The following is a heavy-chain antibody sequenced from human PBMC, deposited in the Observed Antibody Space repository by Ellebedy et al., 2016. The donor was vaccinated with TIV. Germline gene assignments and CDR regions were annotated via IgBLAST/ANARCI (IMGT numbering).Heavy chain of an antibody. D-gene: IGHD1-26*01. J-gene: IGHJ4*02. Sequence: AASVKVSCKASGGTFNFSPISWVRQAPGQGLEWMGRIIPALNITNYAQKFQGRVTITADKSTSTAFMELNSLRSEDTAVYYCARDGGSYSDFDYWGQGTLVTVSS. CDR3: ARDGGSYSDFDY. CDR1: GGTFNFSP. V-gene: IGHV1-69*04. CDR2: IIPALNIT.